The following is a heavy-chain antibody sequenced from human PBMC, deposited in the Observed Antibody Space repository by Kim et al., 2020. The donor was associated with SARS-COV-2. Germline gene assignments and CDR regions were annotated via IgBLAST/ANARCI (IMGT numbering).Heavy chain of an antibody. CDR3: ARGGIAPTTFYYYYMDV. CDR2: ISAYNGNT. D-gene: IGHD6-13*01. Sequence: ASVKVSCKASGYTFTSYGISWVRQAPGQGLEWMGWISAYNGNTNYAQKLQGRVTMTTDTSTSTAYMELRSLRSDDTAVYYCARGGIAPTTFYYYYMDVWGKGTTVSVSS. CDR1: GYTFTSYG. J-gene: IGHJ6*03. V-gene: IGHV1-18*01.